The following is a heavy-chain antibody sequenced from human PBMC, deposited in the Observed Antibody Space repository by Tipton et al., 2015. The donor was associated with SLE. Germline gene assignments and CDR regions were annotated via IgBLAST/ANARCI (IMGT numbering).Heavy chain of an antibody. V-gene: IGHV1-8*03. CDR3: ARDVVDGTWGAFDI. D-gene: IGHD2-21*01. CDR2: MNPNSGNT. Sequence: QLVQSGAEVKKPGASVKVSCKASGYTFTSYDINWVRQATGQGLEWMGWMNPNSGNTGYAQKFQGRVTITRNTSIGTAYMELRSLRSDDTAVYYCARDVVDGTWGAFDIWGQGTMVTVSS. CDR1: GYTFTSYD. J-gene: IGHJ3*02.